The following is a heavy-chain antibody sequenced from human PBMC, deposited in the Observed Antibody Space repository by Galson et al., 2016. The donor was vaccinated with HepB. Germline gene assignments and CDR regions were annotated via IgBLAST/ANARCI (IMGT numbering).Heavy chain of an antibody. CDR3: SVELLQDFDF. CDR2: VYSGGST. V-gene: IGHV3-53*01. D-gene: IGHD5-24*01. Sequence: LRLSCAASGFTVSSNHMSWVRQAPGKGLEWVSVVYSGGSTYYADSVKGRFTLSRDHYKNTLYLQMNSLRAEDTAIYYCSVELLQDFDFWGQGTLVTVSS. CDR1: GFTVSSNH. J-gene: IGHJ4*02.